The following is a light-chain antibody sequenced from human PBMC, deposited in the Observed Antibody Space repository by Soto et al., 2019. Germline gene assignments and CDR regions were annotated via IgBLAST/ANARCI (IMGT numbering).Light chain of an antibody. CDR2: RAS. Sequence: EIGLTQSPGTLSLSPGERATLSCRASQTISSSFLAWYQQKPGQAPRLLIYRASRRAPGIPDRFSGSGSWTDFTLTISRLEPEDFAVYCCHQFGSSPLDTFGPGTKVEIK. CDR3: HQFGSSPLDT. V-gene: IGKV3-20*01. J-gene: IGKJ3*01. CDR1: QTISSSF.